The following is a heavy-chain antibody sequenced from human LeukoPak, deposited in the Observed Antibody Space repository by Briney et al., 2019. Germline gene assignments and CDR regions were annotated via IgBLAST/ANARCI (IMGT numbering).Heavy chain of an antibody. CDR3: ATSYDSSGRDY. Sequence: SETLSLTCTVSGGSISSSSYYWGWVRQPPGKGLEWIGSVYYSGSVFYSGNTYYSPSLKGRVTISLDTSKNKFSLKLSSVTAADTAVYYCATSYDSSGRDYWGQGTLVTVSS. V-gene: IGHV4-39*07. CDR1: GGSISSSSYY. D-gene: IGHD3-22*01. CDR2: VYYSGSVFYSGNT. J-gene: IGHJ4*02.